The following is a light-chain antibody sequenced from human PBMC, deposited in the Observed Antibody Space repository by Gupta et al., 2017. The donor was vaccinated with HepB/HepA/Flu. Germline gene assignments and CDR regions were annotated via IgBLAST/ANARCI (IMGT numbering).Light chain of an antibody. V-gene: IGKV1-9*01. CDR1: QGINDY. Sequence: DIQLAQSPSFLSASVGDTVTITCRVSQGINDYLGWFKQKPGKGPKLLIYGASRWSSGVPSRFSGRGYGTEFTLTISSRQPEDFASYYCRQLKNYPPWTFGQGTKVEIK. J-gene: IGKJ1*01. CDR2: GAS. CDR3: RQLKNYPPWT.